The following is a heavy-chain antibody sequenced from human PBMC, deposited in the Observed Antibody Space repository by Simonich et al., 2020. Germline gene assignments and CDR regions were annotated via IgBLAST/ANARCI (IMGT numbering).Heavy chain of an antibody. Sequence: GGGLVQPGGSLRLSWAASGFTFSSYAMSWVRQAPGKGLEWVSAISGSGGSTYYADAVKGRCTISRDNSKNTLYLQMNSLRAEDTAVYYCAKDLGERITMIVVVIDAFDIWGQGTMVTVSS. CDR3: AKDLGERITMIVVVIDAFDI. V-gene: IGHV3-23*01. J-gene: IGHJ3*02. D-gene: IGHD3-22*01. CDR1: GFTFSSYA. CDR2: ISGSGGST.